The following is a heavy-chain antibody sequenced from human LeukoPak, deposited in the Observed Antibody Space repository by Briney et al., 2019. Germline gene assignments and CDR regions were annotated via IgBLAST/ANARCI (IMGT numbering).Heavy chain of an antibody. D-gene: IGHD6-19*01. CDR3: ARGAISSGWYFDY. J-gene: IGHJ4*02. V-gene: IGHV4-38-2*01. Sequence: SETLSLTCAVSGYSISSGYCWGWIRQPPGKGLEWIGSIYHSGSTYYNPSLKSRVTISVDTSKNQFSLKLSSVTAADTAVYYCARGAISSGWYFDYWGQGTLVTVSS. CDR1: GYSISSGYC. CDR2: IYHSGST.